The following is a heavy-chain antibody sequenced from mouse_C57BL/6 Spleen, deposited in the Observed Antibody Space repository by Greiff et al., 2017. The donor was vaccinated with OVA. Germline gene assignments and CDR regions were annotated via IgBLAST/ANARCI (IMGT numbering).Heavy chain of an antibody. CDR3: ARGVTGNAWFAY. V-gene: IGHV1-47*01. CDR2: FHPYNDDT. Sequence: QVPLQQSGAELVKPGASVKMFCKASCYTFTTYPIEGMKQNHGKSLEWIGNFHPYNDDTKYNEKFKGKATLTVEKSSSTVYLELSRLTSDDSAVYYCARGVTGNAWFAYWGQGTLVTVSA. D-gene: IGHD2-1*01. J-gene: IGHJ3*01. CDR1: CYTFTTYP.